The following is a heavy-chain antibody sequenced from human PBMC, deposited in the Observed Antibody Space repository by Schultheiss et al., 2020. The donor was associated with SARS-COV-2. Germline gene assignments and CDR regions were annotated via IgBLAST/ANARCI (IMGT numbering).Heavy chain of an antibody. CDR1: GGSISSGSYY. D-gene: IGHD6-13*01. V-gene: IGHV4-39*07. Sequence: SETLSLTCTVSGGSISSGSYYWSWIRQPPGKGLEWIGSIYYSGSTYYNPSLKSRVTISVDTSKNQFSLKLSSVTAADTAVYYCARVRAAAGSGYYYYYGMDVWGQGTTVTVSS. J-gene: IGHJ6*02. CDR2: IYYSGST. CDR3: ARVRAAAGSGYYYYYGMDV.